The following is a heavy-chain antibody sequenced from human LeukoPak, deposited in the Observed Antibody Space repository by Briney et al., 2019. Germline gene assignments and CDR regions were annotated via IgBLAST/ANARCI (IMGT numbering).Heavy chain of an antibody. CDR1: GGSISSSNYY. Sequence: SEALSLTCAVSGGSISSSNYYWGWIRQPPGQGLEWIGSIYYSGNTYYNPSLKSRVTISVDTSKNQFSLKLSSVTATDTAVYYCARRRAGRDWFDPWGQGTLVTVSS. D-gene: IGHD6-19*01. CDR3: ARRRAGRDWFDP. CDR2: IYYSGNT. V-gene: IGHV4-39*01. J-gene: IGHJ5*02.